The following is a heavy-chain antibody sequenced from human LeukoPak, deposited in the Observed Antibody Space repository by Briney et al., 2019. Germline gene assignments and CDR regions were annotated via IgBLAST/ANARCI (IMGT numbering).Heavy chain of an antibody. CDR1: GYSFTSYW. CDR3: ARGFDTAMAYFDY. J-gene: IGHJ4*02. V-gene: IGHV5-51*01. CDR2: IYPGDSDT. Sequence: GESLQISCKGSGYSFTSYWIGWVRRMPGKGLEGMGIIYPGDSDTRYSPSFQGQVTISADKSISTAYLQWSSLKASDTAMYYCARGFDTAMAYFDYWGQGTLVTVSS. D-gene: IGHD5-18*01.